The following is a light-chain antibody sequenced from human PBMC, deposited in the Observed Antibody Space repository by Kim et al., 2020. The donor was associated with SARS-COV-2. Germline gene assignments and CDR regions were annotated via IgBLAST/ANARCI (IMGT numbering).Light chain of an antibody. J-gene: IGLJ2*01. CDR3: SAWDSSLSAWV. Sequence: SQTATPTCTGNSNNVGDQGAAWLQQHQGHPPKLLSNRRNNRPSGISERFSASRSGDTASLTITGLQPEDEADYYCSAWDSSLSAWVFGGGTQLTVL. CDR2: RRN. CDR1: SNNVGDQG. V-gene: IGLV10-54*01.